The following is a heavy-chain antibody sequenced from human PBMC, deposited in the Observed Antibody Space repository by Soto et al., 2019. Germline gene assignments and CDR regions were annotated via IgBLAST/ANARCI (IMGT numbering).Heavy chain of an antibody. Sequence: QVQLVESGGGLVKPGGSLRLSCAASGLTDRDYYMSWIRQAPGKGLEWVSYISSSDSTKYYADSVKGRFTISRDNAKNSLYLQMNSLRADDTAVYYCARGDGLNWFDPWGQGTRVTVSS. CDR3: ARGDGLNWFDP. CDR2: ISSSDSTK. J-gene: IGHJ5*02. CDR1: GLTDRDYY. V-gene: IGHV3-11*01.